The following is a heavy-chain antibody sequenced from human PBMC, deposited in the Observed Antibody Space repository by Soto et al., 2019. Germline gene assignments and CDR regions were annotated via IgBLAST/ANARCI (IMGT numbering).Heavy chain of an antibody. V-gene: IGHV3-7*01. J-gene: IGHJ4*02. CDR2: IKHDGSEK. D-gene: IGHD3-3*01. CDR3: ARAEAIFGLVYYFDY. Sequence: EVQLGESGGGLVQPGGSLRLSCVASGFMFSSYWMSWVRQAPGKGMEWVANIKHDGSEKYYLDSVKGRFTISRDSAKNSLFLQMNRLSADNMALYYWARAEAIFGLVYYFDYWGQGTPVTVSS. CDR1: GFMFSSYW.